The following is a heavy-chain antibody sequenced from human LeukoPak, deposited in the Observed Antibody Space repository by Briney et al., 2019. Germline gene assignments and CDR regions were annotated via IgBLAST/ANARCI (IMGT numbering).Heavy chain of an antibody. D-gene: IGHD3-10*01. CDR1: GFTFSSYS. Sequence: GGSLRLSCAASGFTFSSYSMNWVRQAPGKGLEWVTMISHDGNIKYDADSVKGRFTVSRDFSKNTLYLQMNSLRAEDTAVYYCARDSPGSLDYWGQGTLVTVSS. V-gene: IGHV3-30*03. J-gene: IGHJ4*02. CDR3: ARDSPGSLDY. CDR2: ISHDGNIK.